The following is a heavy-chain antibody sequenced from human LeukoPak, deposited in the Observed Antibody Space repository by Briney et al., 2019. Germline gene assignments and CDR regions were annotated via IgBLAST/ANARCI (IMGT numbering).Heavy chain of an antibody. V-gene: IGHV3-23*01. CDR1: GFSFSTCA. J-gene: IGHJ4*02. D-gene: IGHD5-18*01. CDR3: AKRTRGYSYGTLDY. Sequence: GGSLRLSCAASGFSFSTCAMNWVRQAPGKGLEWVSNISGGGDGALYADSVKGRFTISRDNSKNTLFLQMNSLRAEDTAVYYCAKRTRGYSYGTLDYWGQGTLVTVSS. CDR2: ISGGGDGA.